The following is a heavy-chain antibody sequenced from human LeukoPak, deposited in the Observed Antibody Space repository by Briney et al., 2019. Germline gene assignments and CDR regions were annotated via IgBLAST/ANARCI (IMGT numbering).Heavy chain of an antibody. CDR3: ARDYTMTDDY. J-gene: IGHJ4*02. D-gene: IGHD3-22*01. CDR1: GYSISSGYY. CDR2: IYHSGST. V-gene: IGHV4-38-2*02. Sequence: SETLSLTCAVSGYSISSGYYWGWIRQPPGKGLEWIGSIYHSGSTYYNPSLKSRVTISVDTSKNQFPLKLSSVTAADTAVYYCARDYTMTDDYWGQGTLVTVSS.